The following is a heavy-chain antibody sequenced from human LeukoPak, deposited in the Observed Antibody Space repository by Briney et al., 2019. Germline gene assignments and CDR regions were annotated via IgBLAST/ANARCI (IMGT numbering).Heavy chain of an antibody. D-gene: IGHD3-22*01. CDR2: IIPIFGTA. V-gene: IGHV1-69*13. CDR1: GYTFTGYY. J-gene: IGHJ4*02. Sequence: SVKVSCKASGYTFTGYYIHWVRQAPGQGLEWMGGIIPIFGTANYAQKFQGRVTITADESTSTAYMELSSLRSEDTAVYYCARGYDSSGYPFDYWGQGTLVTVSS. CDR3: ARGYDSSGYPFDY.